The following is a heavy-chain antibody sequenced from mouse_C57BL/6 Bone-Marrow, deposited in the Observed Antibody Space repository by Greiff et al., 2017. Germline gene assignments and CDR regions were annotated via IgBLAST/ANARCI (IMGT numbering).Heavy chain of an antibody. CDR2: INPNNGGT. D-gene: IGHD2-4*01. Sequence: VQLQQSGPELVKPGASVKMSCKASGYTFTDYNMHWVKQSHGKSLEWIGYINPNNGGTSYNQKFKGKATLTVNKSSSTAYMELRSLTSEDSAVYYCAISTMTAYYFDYWGQGTTLTVSS. CDR3: AISTMTAYYFDY. CDR1: GYTFTDYN. V-gene: IGHV1-22*01. J-gene: IGHJ2*01.